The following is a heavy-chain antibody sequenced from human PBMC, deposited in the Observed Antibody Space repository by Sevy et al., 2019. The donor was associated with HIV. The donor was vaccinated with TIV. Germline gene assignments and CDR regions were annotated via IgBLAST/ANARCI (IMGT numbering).Heavy chain of an antibody. CDR3: ARGARGTLPAYYYYGMDV. Sequence: GESLKISCKGSLYSFSNYWIGWVRQMPGKGLEWMGIIYPSDSDTRYSPSFQGQVTISAEKSINTAYLQWSSLKASDTAMDYCARGARGTLPAYYYYGMDVWGQGTMVTVSS. J-gene: IGHJ6*02. CDR1: LYSFSNYW. CDR2: IYPSDSDT. V-gene: IGHV5-51*01. D-gene: IGHD1-1*01.